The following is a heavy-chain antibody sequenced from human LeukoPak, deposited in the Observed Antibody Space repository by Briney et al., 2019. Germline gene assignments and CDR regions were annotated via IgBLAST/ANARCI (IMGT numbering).Heavy chain of an antibody. Sequence: ASVKVSCKASGYTFTSCDINWVRQATGQGLEWMGWMNPNSGDTGYAQKFQGRVTITRNSSVSTAYMELSSLRSDDTAVYYCARGPSGHYYYYMDVWGKGTTVTVSS. D-gene: IGHD2-15*01. V-gene: IGHV1-8*03. CDR2: MNPNSGDT. CDR1: GYTFTSCD. J-gene: IGHJ6*03. CDR3: ARGPSGHYYYYMDV.